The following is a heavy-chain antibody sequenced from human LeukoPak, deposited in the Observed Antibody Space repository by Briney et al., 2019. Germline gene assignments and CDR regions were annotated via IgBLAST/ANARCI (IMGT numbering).Heavy chain of an antibody. CDR3: ARGRADDYGGSSYMDV. Sequence: SETLSLTCTVSGGSISSYYWSWIRQPPGKGLEWIGYIYTSGSTNYNPSLKSRVTISVDTSKNQFSLKLSSVTAADTAVYYCARGRADDYGGSSYMDVWGKGTTVTVSS. D-gene: IGHD4-23*01. CDR2: IYTSGST. V-gene: IGHV4-4*09. J-gene: IGHJ6*03. CDR1: GGSISSYY.